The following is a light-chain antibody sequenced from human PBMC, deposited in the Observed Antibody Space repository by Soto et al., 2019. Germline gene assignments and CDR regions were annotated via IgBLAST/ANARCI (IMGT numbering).Light chain of an antibody. J-gene: IGKJ1*01. CDR2: DAS. Sequence: DIPMTQSPSTLSASVGDRVTITCRASQSISSWLAWYQQKPGKAPKLLIYDASSLESGVPSRFSGSGSGTEFTLTISSLQPDDFATYYCQQYNWWTFGQGTKVEIK. CDR1: QSISSW. CDR3: QQYNWWT. V-gene: IGKV1-5*01.